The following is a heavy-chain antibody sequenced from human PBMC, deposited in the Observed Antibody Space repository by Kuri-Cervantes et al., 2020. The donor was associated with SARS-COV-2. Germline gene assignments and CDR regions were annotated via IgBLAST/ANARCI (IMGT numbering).Heavy chain of an antibody. Sequence: GGPLRLSCVASGFTFSAYTLNWVRQAPGKGLEWVSSITRSSVYISYADSLKGRFTISRDNAKNSLYLQMNSLRAEETAMYYCARDKSGSYYDAFDFWGQGTMVTVSS. V-gene: IGHV3-21*01. J-gene: IGHJ3*01. D-gene: IGHD1-26*01. CDR1: GFTFSAYT. CDR3: ARDKSGSYYDAFDF. CDR2: ITRSSVYI.